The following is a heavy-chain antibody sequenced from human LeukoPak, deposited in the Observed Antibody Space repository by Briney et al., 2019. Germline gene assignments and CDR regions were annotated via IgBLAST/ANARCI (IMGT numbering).Heavy chain of an antibody. D-gene: IGHD3-16*01. CDR3: AGGVQGAGPFDY. CDR1: GFIFSDYY. CDR2: ISNSGSLI. Sequence: GGSLRLSCAASGFIFSDYYMSWIRQAPGKRLEWLSYISNSGSLIYYRDSVKGRFTISRDNAKNSLYLQMNSLRAEDTAVYYCAGGVQGAGPFDYWGQGTLVTVSS. J-gene: IGHJ4*02. V-gene: IGHV3-11*01.